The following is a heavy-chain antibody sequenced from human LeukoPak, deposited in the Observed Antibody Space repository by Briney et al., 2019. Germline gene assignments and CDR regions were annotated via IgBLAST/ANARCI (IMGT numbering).Heavy chain of an antibody. J-gene: IGHJ4*02. Sequence: GGSLRLSCAASGFTFNSYAMSWVRQAPGKGLEWVSAISGSGGSTYYADSVKGRFTISRDNSKNTLYLQMNSLRAEDTAVYYCAKDLYRIVVVPAAPSGFDYWGQGTLVTVSS. CDR3: AKDLYRIVVVPAAPSGFDY. D-gene: IGHD2-2*01. CDR2: ISGSGGST. V-gene: IGHV3-23*01. CDR1: GFTFNSYA.